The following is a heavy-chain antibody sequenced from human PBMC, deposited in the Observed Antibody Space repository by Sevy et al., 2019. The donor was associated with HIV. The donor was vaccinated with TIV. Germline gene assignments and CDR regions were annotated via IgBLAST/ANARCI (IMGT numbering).Heavy chain of an antibody. CDR1: GASISSSGYY. Sequence: SETLSLTCSVSGASISSSGYYWGWIRQPPGKGLEWIASIRYSGSTFYNPSLRSRLTISADTSKNQFSLKLNSVTAADTARYYCAGPTLTYSSGWSYYDYWGQGTVVTVSS. V-gene: IGHV4-39*01. D-gene: IGHD6-19*01. CDR3: AGPTLTYSSGWSYYDY. CDR2: IRYSGST. J-gene: IGHJ4*02.